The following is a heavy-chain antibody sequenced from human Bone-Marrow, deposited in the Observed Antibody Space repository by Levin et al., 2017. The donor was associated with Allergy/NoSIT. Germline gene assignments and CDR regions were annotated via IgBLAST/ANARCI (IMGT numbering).Heavy chain of an antibody. D-gene: IGHD3-22*01. CDR2: IYDIGDP. J-gene: IGHJ5*02. CDR1: GGSLSNYY. CDR3: ARSQSYYDSTAYYPWSSFGP. V-gene: IGHV4-59*01. Sequence: SETLSLTCTVSGGSLSNYYWSWIRQPPGKGLEWIGYIYDIGDPPYNPSLTIRVTVSVDTSKNQVSLKMRSVTAADTAFYYCARSQSYYDSTAYYPWSSFGPWGQGTLVTVSS.